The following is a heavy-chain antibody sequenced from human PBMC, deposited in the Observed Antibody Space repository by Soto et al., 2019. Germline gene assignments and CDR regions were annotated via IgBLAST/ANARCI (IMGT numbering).Heavy chain of an antibody. D-gene: IGHD4-17*01. CDR3: ARTTAVPNTLRSRYFFDY. V-gene: IGHV4-61*01. Sequence: XETLSLPFSVSGGSVSNNTYYWSWIRQPPGKILEWIGYVYYSGTTNYNPSLKSRVTISVDLSKNQFSLRLSSVTTADTALYYCARTTAVPNTLRSRYFFDYWGQGTLVTVSS. CDR2: VYYSGTT. J-gene: IGHJ4*02. CDR1: GGSVSNNTYY.